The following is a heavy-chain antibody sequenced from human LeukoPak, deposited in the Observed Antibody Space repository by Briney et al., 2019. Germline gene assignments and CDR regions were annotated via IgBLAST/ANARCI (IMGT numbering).Heavy chain of an antibody. CDR2: IYTSGST. Sequence: SQTLSLTCTVSGGSISSGSYYWSWLRQPAGKGLEWIGRIYTSGSTNYNPSLKSRVTISVDTSKNQFSLKLSSVTAADTAVYYCARRYCSSTSCYDGFAAFDIWGQGTMVTVSS. CDR3: ARRYCSSTSCYDGFAAFDI. D-gene: IGHD2-2*01. J-gene: IGHJ3*02. V-gene: IGHV4-61*02. CDR1: GGSISSGSYY.